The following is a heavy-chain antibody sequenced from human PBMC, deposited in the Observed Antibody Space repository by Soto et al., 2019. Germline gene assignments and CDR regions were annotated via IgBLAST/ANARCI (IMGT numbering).Heavy chain of an antibody. D-gene: IGHD1-1*01. CDR3: ARLTTMDRRYYGMDV. CDR1: GGSISSSSYY. J-gene: IGHJ6*02. Sequence: SETLSLTCTVSGGSISSSSYYWGWIRQPPGKGLEWIGSIYYSGSTYYNPSLTSRVTISVDTSKNQFSLKLSSVTAADTAVYYYARLTTMDRRYYGMDVWGQGTTVTVSS. V-gene: IGHV4-39*01. CDR2: IYYSGST.